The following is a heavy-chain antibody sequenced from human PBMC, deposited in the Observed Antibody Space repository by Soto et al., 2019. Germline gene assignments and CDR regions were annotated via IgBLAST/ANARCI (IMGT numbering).Heavy chain of an antibody. CDR1: GFTFSNFG. CDR3: ARYRSLDP. D-gene: IGHD3-16*02. Sequence: PGGSLRLSCAASGFTFSNFGMHWVRQAPGKGLECVALISNHGSEKYYVDPVKGRFTISRENAKNSLYLQMNSLRAEDTAVYYCARYRSLDPWGQGILVTVSS. V-gene: IGHV3-30*03. CDR2: ISNHGSEK. J-gene: IGHJ5*02.